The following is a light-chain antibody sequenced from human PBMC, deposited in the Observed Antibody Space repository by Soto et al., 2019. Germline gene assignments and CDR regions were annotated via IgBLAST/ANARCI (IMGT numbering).Light chain of an antibody. J-gene: IGLJ2*01. CDR3: GSWDTKLSCWI. V-gene: IGLV1-51*01. Sequence: QSVLTQPPSVSAAPGQSVTISCSGSSSNIGDNYVSWYQQLPGTAPKLLIYDNNQRPSGIPDRFSGSKSATSATLGISGLQTGDEADYFCGSWDTKLSCWIFGGGTKVTVL. CDR2: DNN. CDR1: SSNIGDNY.